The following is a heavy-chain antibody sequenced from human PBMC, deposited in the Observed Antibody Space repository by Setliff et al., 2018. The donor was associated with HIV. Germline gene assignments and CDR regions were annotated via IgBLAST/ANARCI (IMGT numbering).Heavy chain of an antibody. CDR1: GYTFTSYD. J-gene: IGHJ5*02. V-gene: IGHV1-8*02. CDR2: MNPNSGNT. Sequence: ASVKVSCKASGYTFTSYDINGVRQATGQGLEWMGWMNPNSGNTGYAQKFQGRVTMTRKISISTAYMELSSLRSEDTAVYYCARDGSSYYGSGSYTWFDPWGQGTLVTVSS. D-gene: IGHD3-10*01. CDR3: ARDGSSYYGSGSYTWFDP.